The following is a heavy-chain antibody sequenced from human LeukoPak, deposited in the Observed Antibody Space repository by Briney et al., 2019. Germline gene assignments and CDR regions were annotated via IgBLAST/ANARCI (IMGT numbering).Heavy chain of an antibody. CDR1: GFTVSSNY. Sequence: GGSLRLSCAASGFTVSSNYMSCVRQAPGKGLEWVSVIYSGGSTYHADSVKGRFTISRDNSKNTLYLQMNSLRAEDTAVYYCARAVPPVMTFDYWGQGTLVTVSS. V-gene: IGHV3-53*01. CDR2: IYSGGST. D-gene: IGHD2-21*01. J-gene: IGHJ4*02. CDR3: ARAVPPVMTFDY.